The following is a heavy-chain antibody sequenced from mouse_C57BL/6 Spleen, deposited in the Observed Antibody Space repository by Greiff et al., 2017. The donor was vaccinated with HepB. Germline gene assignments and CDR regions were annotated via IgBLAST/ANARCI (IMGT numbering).Heavy chain of an antibody. V-gene: IGHV5-9-1*02. D-gene: IGHD1-1*01. CDR3: TRGYGSSYFYYFDY. CDR2: ISSGGDYI. Sequence: EVMLVESGEGLVKPGGSLKLSCAASGFTFSSYAMSWVRQTPEKRLEWVAYISSGGDYIYYADTVKGRFTISRDNARNTLYLQMSSLKSEDTAMYYCTRGYGSSYFYYFDYWGQGTTLTVSS. CDR1: GFTFSSYA. J-gene: IGHJ2*01.